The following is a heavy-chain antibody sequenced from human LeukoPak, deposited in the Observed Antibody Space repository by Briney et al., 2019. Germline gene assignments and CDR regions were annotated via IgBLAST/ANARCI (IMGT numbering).Heavy chain of an antibody. CDR3: ASNLHYDSSAMGGHAFDI. J-gene: IGHJ3*02. CDR2: IKQDGSEK. CDR1: GFTFSNAW. D-gene: IGHD3-22*01. Sequence: GGSLRLSCAASGFTFSNAWMKWVRQAPGKGLEWVANIKQDGSEKYYVDSVKGRFTISRDNAKNSLYLQMNSLRAEDTAVYYCASNLHYDSSAMGGHAFDIWGQGTMVTVSS. V-gene: IGHV3-7*01.